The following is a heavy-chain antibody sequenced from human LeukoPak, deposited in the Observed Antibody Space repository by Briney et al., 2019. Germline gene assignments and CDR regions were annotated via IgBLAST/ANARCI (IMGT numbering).Heavy chain of an antibody. CDR1: GFTLDDYG. D-gene: IGHD1-26*01. J-gene: IGHJ4*02. CDR3: ANTVGAER. V-gene: IGHV3-23*01. CDR2: ISGSGGST. Sequence: AGGSLRLSCAASGFTLDDYGMSWVRQAPGKGLEWVSAISGSGGSTYYADSVKGRFTISRDNSKNTLYLQMNSLRAEDTAVYYCANTVGAERWGQGTLVTVSS.